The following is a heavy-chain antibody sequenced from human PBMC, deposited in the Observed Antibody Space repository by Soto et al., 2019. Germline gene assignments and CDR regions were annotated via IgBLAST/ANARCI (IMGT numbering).Heavy chain of an antibody. D-gene: IGHD5-18*01. Sequence: LETLCLTCSVSGGSVGSGGGYRSWIRQPPGKGLEWIGYIYYSGSTNYNPSLKSRVTISVDTSKNQFSLKLSSVTAADTAVYYCARGVPYSYGYVSWFDTWGQGTLVTVSS. J-gene: IGHJ5*02. CDR2: IYYSGST. CDR1: GGSVGSGGGY. CDR3: ARGVPYSYGYVSWFDT. V-gene: IGHV4-61*08.